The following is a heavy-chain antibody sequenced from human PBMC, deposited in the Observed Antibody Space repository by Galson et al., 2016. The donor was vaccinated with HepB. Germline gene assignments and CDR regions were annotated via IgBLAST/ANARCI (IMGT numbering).Heavy chain of an antibody. CDR2: IYWDDEE. CDR1: GFSLSTSAVA. CDR3: ARRNWNAVGFDI. V-gene: IGHV2-5*02. D-gene: IGHD1-1*01. Sequence: PALVKPTQTLTLTCSFSGFSLSTSAVAVGWIRQPPGKALEWLAFIYWDDEERYSPSQSLKSRLTVAKGTSKDQVVLTVTDMHPADTATYYCARRNWNAVGFDIWGQGTKVTVSS. J-gene: IGHJ3*02.